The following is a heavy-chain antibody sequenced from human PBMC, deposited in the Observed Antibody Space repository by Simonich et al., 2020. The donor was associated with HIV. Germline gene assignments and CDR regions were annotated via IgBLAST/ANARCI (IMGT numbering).Heavy chain of an antibody. V-gene: IGHV4-34*01. CDR1: GGSFSDYY. CDR2: INHSGTT. D-gene: IGHD3-22*01. CDR3: ARNGFYYDSSGYCLFDY. J-gene: IGHJ4*02. Sequence: QVQLQQWGAGLLKPSETLSLRCAVYGGSFSDYYWSWIRQSPGKGLEWIGEINHSGTTNYHPSLKSRVTISVDTSKNPFSLKLSSVTVADTAVYYCARNGFYYDSSGYCLFDYWGQGTLVTVSS.